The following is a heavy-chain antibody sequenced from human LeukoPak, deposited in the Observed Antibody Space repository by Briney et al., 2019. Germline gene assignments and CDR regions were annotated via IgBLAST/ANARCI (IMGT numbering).Heavy chain of an antibody. D-gene: IGHD5-12*01. CDR1: GYTFTSYD. V-gene: IGHV1-8*01. J-gene: IGHJ5*02. CDR3: ARGLGGYQPLNWFDP. CDR2: MNPNRGNT. Sequence: ASVKVSCKASGYTFTSYDINWVRQATEQGLEWMGWMNPNRGNTGYAQKFQGRVTMTRNTSISTAYMELSSLRSADTAVYYCARGLGGYQPLNWFDPWGQGTLVTVSS.